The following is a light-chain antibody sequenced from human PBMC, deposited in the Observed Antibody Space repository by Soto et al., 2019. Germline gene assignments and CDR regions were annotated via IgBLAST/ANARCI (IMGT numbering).Light chain of an antibody. V-gene: IGLV2-8*01. CDR1: SSDVGGYNY. J-gene: IGLJ2*01. CDR3: SSYAGGNNLVV. CDR2: DVS. Sequence: QSVLTQPTSASGSPGQSVTMSCTGTSSDVGGYNYVSWYQQHPGKAPKLMIYDVSKRPSGVPDRFSGSKSGNTASLTVSGLQAEDEADYFCSSYAGGNNLVVFGGGTQLTVL.